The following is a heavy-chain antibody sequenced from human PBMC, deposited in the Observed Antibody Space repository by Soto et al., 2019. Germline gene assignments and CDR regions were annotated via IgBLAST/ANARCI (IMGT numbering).Heavy chain of an antibody. V-gene: IGHV4-30-4*01. CDR3: ARDLPDYGGNSGFDP. CDR1: GGSISSGDYY. CDR2: IYYSGST. D-gene: IGHD4-17*01. Sequence: NPSETLSLTCTVSGGSISSGDYYWSWIRQPPGKGLEWIGYIYYSGSTYYNPSLKSRVTISVDTSKNQFSLKLSSVTAADTAVYYCARDLPDYGGNSGFDPWGQGTLVTVSS. J-gene: IGHJ5*02.